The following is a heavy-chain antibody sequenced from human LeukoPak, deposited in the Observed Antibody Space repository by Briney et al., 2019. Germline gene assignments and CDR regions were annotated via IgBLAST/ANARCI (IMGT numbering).Heavy chain of an antibody. CDR3: ARNDFAAKRDLDY. CDR1: GYSFTNYW. Sequence: GESLKISCQGSGYSFTNYWIAWVRQMPGKGLEWMGIIYPGDSDTRYNPSFQGQVTISADKSISTACLQWSSLKASDTAMYYCARNDFAAKRDLDYWGQGTLVTVSS. V-gene: IGHV5-51*01. D-gene: IGHD2-15*01. J-gene: IGHJ4*02. CDR2: IYPGDSDT.